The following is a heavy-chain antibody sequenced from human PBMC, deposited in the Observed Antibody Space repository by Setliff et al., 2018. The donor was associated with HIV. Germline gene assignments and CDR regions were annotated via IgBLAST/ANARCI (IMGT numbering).Heavy chain of an antibody. D-gene: IGHD3-10*01. J-gene: IGHJ4*02. CDR2: INTGNGDT. CDR1: GYTFTSYA. CDR3: ARSQINLVRGVVHYFDY. V-gene: IGHV1-3*03. Sequence: ASVKVSCKASGYTFTSYAMHWVRQAPGRRLEWVGWINTGNGDTKYSQDFQGRVTISRDTSASTAHMELSSLRSEDMAVYYCARSQINLVRGVVHYFDYWGQGTLVTVSS.